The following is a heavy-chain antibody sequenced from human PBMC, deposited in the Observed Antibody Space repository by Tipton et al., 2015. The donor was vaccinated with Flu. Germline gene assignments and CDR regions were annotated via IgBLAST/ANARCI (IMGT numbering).Heavy chain of an antibody. V-gene: IGHV4-34*01. Sequence: GLVKPSETLSLTCAVYGGSFSGYYWSWIRQPPGKGLEWIGEINHSGSTNYNPSLKSRVTISGDTSKNQFSLKLSSVTAADTAVYYCATHCVGVCAHAFDIWGQGTMVTVS. CDR1: GGSFSGYY. J-gene: IGHJ3*02. CDR3: ATHCVGVCAHAFDI. CDR2: INHSGST. D-gene: IGHD2-21*02.